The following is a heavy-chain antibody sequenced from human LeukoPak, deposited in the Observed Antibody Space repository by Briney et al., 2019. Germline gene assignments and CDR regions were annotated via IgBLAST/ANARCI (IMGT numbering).Heavy chain of an antibody. D-gene: IGHD4/OR15-4a*01. CDR3: ANSMAGYGAPNYYYYMDV. CDR1: GFTFSSYA. CDR2: ISGSGGST. V-gene: IGHV3-23*01. Sequence: PGGSLRLSCAASGFTFSSYAMSWVRQAPVEGLEWVSAISGSGGSTYYADSVKGRFTISRDNSKNTLYLQMNSLRAEDTAVYYCANSMAGYGAPNYYYYMDVWGKGTTVTVSS. J-gene: IGHJ6*03.